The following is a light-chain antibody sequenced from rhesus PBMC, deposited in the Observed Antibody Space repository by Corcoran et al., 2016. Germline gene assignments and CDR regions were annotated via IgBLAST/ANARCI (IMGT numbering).Light chain of an antibody. V-gene: IGKV2-65*01. CDR3: GQGTNVPPWT. J-gene: IGKJ1*01. CDR2: QVS. CDR1: QSLVHSNGNTY. Sequence: DVVMTQSPLSLPITPGQPASISCRSSQSLVHSNGNTYLSWYQQKPGQPPRRLIYQVSNRDSGVPDRFSGRGAGTDFTLKISRVEAEDVGVYYCGQGTNVPPWTFGQGTKVEIK.